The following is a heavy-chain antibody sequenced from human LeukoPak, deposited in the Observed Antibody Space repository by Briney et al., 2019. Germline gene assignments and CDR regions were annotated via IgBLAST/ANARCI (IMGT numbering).Heavy chain of an antibody. V-gene: IGHV3-30-3*01. CDR1: GFTFSSYW. CDR2: ISNDGINK. J-gene: IGHJ4*02. D-gene: IGHD5-12*01. Sequence: GGSLRLSCAASGFTFSSYWMHWVRQAPGKGLEWVALISNDGINKYYADSVKGRFTVSRDNSKTTLYLQMDSLRAEETAVYYCARDGGYSYGHRIDYWGQGTLVTVSS. CDR3: ARDGGYSYGHRIDY.